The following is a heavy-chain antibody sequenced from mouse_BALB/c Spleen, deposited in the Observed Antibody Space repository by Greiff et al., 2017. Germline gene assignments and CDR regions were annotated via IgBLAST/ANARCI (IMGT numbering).Heavy chain of an antibody. V-gene: IGHV7-3*02. J-gene: IGHJ2*01. CDR3: ARDYYGSSLDY. CDR2: IRNKANGYTT. CDR1: GFTFTDYY. Sequence: EVKLMESGGGLVQPGGSLRLSCATSGFTFTDYYMSWVRQPPGKALEWLGFIRNKANGYTTEYSASVKGRFTISRDNYQSILYLQMNTLRAEDSATYYCARDYYGSSLDYWGQGTTLTVSS. D-gene: IGHD1-1*01.